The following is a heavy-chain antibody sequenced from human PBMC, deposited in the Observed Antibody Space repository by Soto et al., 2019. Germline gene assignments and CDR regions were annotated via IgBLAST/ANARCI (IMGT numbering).Heavy chain of an antibody. CDR1: GGTFSSYA. J-gene: IGHJ4*02. D-gene: IGHD3-3*01. CDR2: IIPIFGTA. V-gene: IGHV1-69*05. Sequence: SVKVSCKASGGTFSSYAISWVRQAPGQGLEWMGGIIPIFGTANYAQKFQGRFTISRDNSKNTLYLQMNSLRAEDTAVYYCAKPPYYDFWSGYFDWGQGTLVTVSS. CDR3: AKPPYYDFWSGYFD.